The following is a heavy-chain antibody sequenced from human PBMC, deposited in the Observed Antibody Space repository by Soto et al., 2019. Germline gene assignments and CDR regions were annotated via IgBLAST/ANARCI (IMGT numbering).Heavy chain of an antibody. CDR3: AGDAWWTFHS. D-gene: IGHD2-8*02. CDR1: QIRVVRYW. J-gene: IGHJ4*02. V-gene: IGHV3-7*01. CDR2: INEDGSEK. Sequence: GGSLRLSCAAAQIRVVRYWMTWVPQSPGKGLEWVANINEDGSEKNYADSVQGRFIISRDNAENSLYLQMNSLRVEDTAVYYCAGDAWWTFHSWGQGTQVTVSS.